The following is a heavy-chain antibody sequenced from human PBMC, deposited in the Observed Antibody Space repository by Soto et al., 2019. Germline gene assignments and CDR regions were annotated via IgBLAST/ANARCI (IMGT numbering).Heavy chain of an antibody. J-gene: IGHJ6*02. CDR3: ARPYCSSTSCYRGGGYGMDV. CDR1: GYSFTSYW. CDR2: IYPGDSDT. V-gene: IGHV5-51*01. Sequence: GASLKISCKGSGYSFTSYWIGWVRQMPGKGLEWMGIIYPGDSDTRYSPSFQGQVTISADKSISTAYLQWSSLKASDTAMYYCARPYCSSTSCYRGGGYGMDVWGQGTTVTVSS. D-gene: IGHD2-2*02.